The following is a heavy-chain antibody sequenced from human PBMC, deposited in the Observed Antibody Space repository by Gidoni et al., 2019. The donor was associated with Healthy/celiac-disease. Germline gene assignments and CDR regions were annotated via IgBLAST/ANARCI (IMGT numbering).Heavy chain of an antibody. CDR1: GFTFSSYS. J-gene: IGHJ2*01. Sequence: EVQLVESGGGLVKPGGSLRLSCAASGFTFSSYSMNWVRQAPGKGLEWVSSISSSSSYIYYADSVKGRFTISRDNAKNSLYLQMNSLRAEDTAVYYCARDSTRGGYFDLWGRGTLVTVSS. V-gene: IGHV3-21*01. CDR2: ISSSSSYI. D-gene: IGHD3-10*01. CDR3: ARDSTRGGYFDL.